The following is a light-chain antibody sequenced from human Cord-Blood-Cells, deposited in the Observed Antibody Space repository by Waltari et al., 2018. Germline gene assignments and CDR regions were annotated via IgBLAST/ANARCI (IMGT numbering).Light chain of an antibody. J-gene: IGLJ3*02. CDR2: DVS. Sequence: QSALTQPHSVSGSPGHLVTIPRPGTSSDVCGYNYVSWYQQHPGKAPKLMIYDVSKRPSGVHDRFSGSKSGNTASLTISGLQAEDEADYYCCSYAGSYTWVFGGGTKLTVL. CDR1: SSDVCGYNY. V-gene: IGLV2-11*01. CDR3: CSYAGSYTWV.